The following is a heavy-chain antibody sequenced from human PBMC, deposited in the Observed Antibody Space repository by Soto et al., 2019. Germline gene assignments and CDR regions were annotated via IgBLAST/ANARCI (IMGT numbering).Heavy chain of an antibody. V-gene: IGHV1-46*01. CDR3: ARHGGFDSSGWYGGYFDY. Sequence: GASVKVSCKASGYTFTSYYMHWVRQAPGQGLEWMGIINPSGGSTSYAQKFQGRVTMTRDTSKNQFSLKLSSVTAADTAVYYCARHGGFDSSGWYGGYFDYWGQGTLVTVSS. J-gene: IGHJ4*02. CDR1: GYTFTSYY. D-gene: IGHD6-19*01. CDR2: INPSGGST.